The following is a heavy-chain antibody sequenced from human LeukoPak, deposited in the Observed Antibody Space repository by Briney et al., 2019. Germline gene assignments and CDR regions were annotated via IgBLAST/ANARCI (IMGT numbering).Heavy chain of an antibody. D-gene: IGHD3-10*01. Sequence: GGSLRLSCAASGFTFSSYAMSWVRQAPGKGLEWVSAISGSGGSTYYADSVKGRFTISRDNSKNTLYLQMNSLRTEDTAVYYCAKAPIVYGSGAFDYWGQGTLVTVSS. V-gene: IGHV3-23*01. CDR3: AKAPIVYGSGAFDY. J-gene: IGHJ4*02. CDR1: GFTFSSYA. CDR2: ISGSGGST.